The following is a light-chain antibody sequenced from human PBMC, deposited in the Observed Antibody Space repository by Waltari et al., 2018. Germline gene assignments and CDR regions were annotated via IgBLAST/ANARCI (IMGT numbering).Light chain of an antibody. J-gene: IGKJ1*01. Sequence: AIRITQSPSSLSASTGDSVTITSRASQGISSYLAWYQQKPGKAPKVLIYAASTLQSGVPSRFSGSGSGTDFTLTISCLQSEDFAIYYCQQYYSNPATFGQGTKVEIK. V-gene: IGKV1-8*01. CDR2: AAS. CDR3: QQYYSNPAT. CDR1: QGISSY.